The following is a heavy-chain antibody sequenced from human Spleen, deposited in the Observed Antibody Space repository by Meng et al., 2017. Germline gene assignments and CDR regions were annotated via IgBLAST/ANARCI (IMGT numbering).Heavy chain of an antibody. D-gene: IGHD4-11*01. CDR2: INHSGST. V-gene: IGHV4-34*01. CDR3: ARGPTTMAHDFDY. J-gene: IGHJ4*02. Sequence: QVQLQESGPGLVKPSQILSLTCVVSGGSFSDYYWSWIRQPPGKGLEWIGEINHSGSTNYNPSLESRATISVDTSQNNLSLKLSSVTAADSAVYYCARGPTTMAHDFDYWGQGTLVTVSS. CDR1: GGSFSDYY.